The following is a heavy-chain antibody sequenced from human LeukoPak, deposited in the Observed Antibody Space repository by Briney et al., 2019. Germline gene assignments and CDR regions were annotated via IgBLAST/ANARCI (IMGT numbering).Heavy chain of an antibody. D-gene: IGHD3-10*01. V-gene: IGHV3-33*01. Sequence: GTSLRLSCAASGFSFTTYGMHWVRQAPGKGLEWVAAIRYDGSNNYYADSVKGRFTISRDISKNTLYLQMTSLRAEDTAVYYCATDGGGLTGHYWGQGTLVTASS. CDR3: ATDGGGLTGHY. J-gene: IGHJ4*02. CDR1: GFSFTTYG. CDR2: IRYDGSNN.